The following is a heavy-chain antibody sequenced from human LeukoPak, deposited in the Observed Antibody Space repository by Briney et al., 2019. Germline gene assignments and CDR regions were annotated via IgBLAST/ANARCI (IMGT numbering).Heavy chain of an antibody. CDR3: ARFSSGCSTSSCYLTY. CDR2: IHDTGST. CDR1: GGSLSSHY. V-gene: IGHV4-59*11. Sequence: NTSETLSLTCSVSGGSLSSHYWSWIRQPPGKGLELIGHIHDTGSTFYNPSLRGRVTISLDTSNNQFSLKLTSMTAADTAVYCCARFSSGCSTSSCYLTYWGQGTLVTVS. J-gene: IGHJ4*02. D-gene: IGHD2-2*01.